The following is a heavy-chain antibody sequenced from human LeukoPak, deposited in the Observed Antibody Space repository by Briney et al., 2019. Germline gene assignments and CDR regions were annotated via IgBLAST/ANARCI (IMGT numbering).Heavy chain of an antibody. Sequence: SQTLSLTCAVSGGSISSGGYSWSWVRQPPGKGLEWIVYIYHSGSTYYNPSLKSRVTISVDRSKNQFSLKLSSVTAADTAVYYCARGAYTVTTLDYWGQGTLVTVSS. D-gene: IGHD4-17*01. CDR2: IYHSGST. V-gene: IGHV4-30-2*01. J-gene: IGHJ4*02. CDR1: GGSISSGGYS. CDR3: ARGAYTVTTLDY.